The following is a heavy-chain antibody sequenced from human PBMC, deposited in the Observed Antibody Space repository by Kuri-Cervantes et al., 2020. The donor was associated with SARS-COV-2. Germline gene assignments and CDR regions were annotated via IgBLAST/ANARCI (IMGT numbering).Heavy chain of an antibody. Sequence: GESLKISCAASGFTFSSYAMNWVRQAPGKGLEWVSAISGSGGTTYYADSVKGRLTISRDDSKNTLYLQMNSLRAEDTAVYYCATPRGYSYGPFDYWGQGTLVTVSS. J-gene: IGHJ4*02. V-gene: IGHV3-23*01. CDR3: ATPRGYSYGPFDY. D-gene: IGHD5-18*01. CDR1: GFTFSSYA. CDR2: ISGSGGTT.